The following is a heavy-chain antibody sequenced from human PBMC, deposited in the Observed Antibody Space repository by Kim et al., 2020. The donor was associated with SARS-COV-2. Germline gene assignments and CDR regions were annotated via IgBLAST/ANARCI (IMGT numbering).Heavy chain of an antibody. D-gene: IGHD6-19*01. Sequence: KGRFTISRDNAKNPLYRQMNRLRAEDTAVYYCAREGLAVGGYYYYGMDVWGQGTTVTVSS. CDR3: AREGLAVGGYYYYGMDV. J-gene: IGHJ6*02. V-gene: IGHV3-74*01.